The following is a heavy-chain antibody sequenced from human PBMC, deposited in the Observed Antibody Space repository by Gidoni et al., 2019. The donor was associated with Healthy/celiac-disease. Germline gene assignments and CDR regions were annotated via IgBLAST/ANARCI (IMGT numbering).Heavy chain of an antibody. V-gene: IGHV3-30*18. J-gene: IGHJ4*02. Sequence: QVQLVESGGGVVQPGRSLRLSCAASGFTFSSYGMHWVRQAPGKGLEWVAVISYDGSNKYYADSVKGRFTISRDNSKNTLYLQMNSLRAEDTAVYYCAKDLPAGWGTAMGTDWGQGTLVTVSS. CDR2: ISYDGSNK. D-gene: IGHD5-18*01. CDR1: GFTFSSYG. CDR3: AKDLPAGWGTAMGTD.